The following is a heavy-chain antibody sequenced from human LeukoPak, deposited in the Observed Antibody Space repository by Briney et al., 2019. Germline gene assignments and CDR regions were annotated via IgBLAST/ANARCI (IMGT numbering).Heavy chain of an antibody. J-gene: IGHJ5*02. CDR2: IYYSGST. D-gene: IGHD3-10*01. V-gene: IGHV4-59*01. CDR3: AGVLWFGEHFWFDP. CDR1: GGSISSYY. Sequence: PSETLSLTCTVSGGSISSYYWSWIRQPPGKGLEWIGYIYYSGSTNYDPSLKSRVTISVDTSKNQFSLELSSVTAADTAVYYCAGVLWFGEHFWFDPWGQGTLVTVSS.